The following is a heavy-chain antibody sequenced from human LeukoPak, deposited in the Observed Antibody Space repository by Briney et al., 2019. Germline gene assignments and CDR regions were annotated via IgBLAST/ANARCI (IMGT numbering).Heavy chain of an antibody. V-gene: IGHV4-34*01. CDR2: INHSGST. D-gene: IGHD2-2*01. CDR1: GGSFSGYY. Sequence: SETLSLTCAVYGGSFSGYYWSWIRQPPGKGLEWIGEINHSGSTNYNPSLKSRVTISVDTSKNQFSLKLSPVTAADTAVYYCARGTIVVVPAARVAGWFDPWGQGTLVTVSS. J-gene: IGHJ5*02. CDR3: ARGTIVVVPAARVAGWFDP.